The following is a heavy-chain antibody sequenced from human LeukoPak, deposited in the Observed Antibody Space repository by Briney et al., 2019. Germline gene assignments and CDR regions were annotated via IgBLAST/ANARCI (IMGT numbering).Heavy chain of an antibody. CDR1: GFTFNNYW. CDR3: ARDGS. J-gene: IGHJ5*02. CDR2: RKEDGGEK. V-gene: IGHV3-7*01. Sequence: WGSLRLSCAASGFTFNNYWMSWVRQAPGKGLEWVAHRKEDGGEKYYVDSVEGRFTIFRDNAKNSLYLQMNSLRAEDTAVYYCARDGSWGQGTLVTVSP.